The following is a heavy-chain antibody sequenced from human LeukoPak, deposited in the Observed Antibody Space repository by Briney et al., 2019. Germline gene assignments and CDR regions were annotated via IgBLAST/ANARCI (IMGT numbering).Heavy chain of an antibody. CDR3: AKSHPPTVTTEEGEYLQH. CDR1: GFTFSSFG. V-gene: IGHV3-30*18. Sequence: GGSLRLSCAASGFTFSSFGMHWVRQAPGQGLEWVAVISFDGSNQYYADSVKGRFAIYRDNFKNTVYLQMNSLRAEETAVYYCAKSHPPTVTTEEGEYLQHWGQGTLVTVSS. J-gene: IGHJ1*01. CDR2: ISFDGSNQ. D-gene: IGHD4-17*01.